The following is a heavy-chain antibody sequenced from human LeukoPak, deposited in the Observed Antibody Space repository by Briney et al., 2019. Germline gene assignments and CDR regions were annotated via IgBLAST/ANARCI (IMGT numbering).Heavy chain of an antibody. J-gene: IGHJ4*02. CDR2: ISFDGRNH. Sequence: GGSLRLSCAASGFPFSSYGMHWVRQAPGKGLDWVAVISFDGRNHYYADSVKGRFTISRDSSKNTLYLQMNSLRTEDTAVYYCARGDYDSSGTENYWGQGTLVTVSS. CDR3: ARGDYDSSGTENY. CDR1: GFPFSSYG. V-gene: IGHV3-30*03. D-gene: IGHD3-22*01.